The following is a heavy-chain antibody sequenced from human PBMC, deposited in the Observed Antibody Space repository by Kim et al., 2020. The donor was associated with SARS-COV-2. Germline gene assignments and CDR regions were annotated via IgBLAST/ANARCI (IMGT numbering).Heavy chain of an antibody. J-gene: IGHJ5*02. V-gene: IGHV4-31*03. D-gene: IGHD6-13*01. CDR1: GGSISSGGYY. Sequence: SETLSLTCTVSGGSISSGGYYWSWIRQHPGKGLEWIGYIYYSGSTYYNPSLKSRVTISVDTSKNQFSLKLSSVTAADTAVYYCARELFNSSSWYRRQSWFDPWGQGTLVTVSS. CDR3: ARELFNSSSWYRRQSWFDP. CDR2: IYYSGST.